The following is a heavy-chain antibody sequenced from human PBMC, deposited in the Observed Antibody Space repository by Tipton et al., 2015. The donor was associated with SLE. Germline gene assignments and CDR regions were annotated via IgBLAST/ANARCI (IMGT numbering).Heavy chain of an antibody. CDR3: ARRAQQLVPVCFDY. CDR2: IYYSGTT. V-gene: IGHV4-39*01. Sequence: TLSLTCTVSGGSISSGTFYWAWIRQPPGKGLEWIGSIYYSGTTYHNPSLKSRVTISVDTSKNQFSLRLASVTAADTAVYYCARRAQQLVPVCFDYWGQGKLVTVSS. CDR1: GGSISSGTFY. D-gene: IGHD6-13*01. J-gene: IGHJ4*02.